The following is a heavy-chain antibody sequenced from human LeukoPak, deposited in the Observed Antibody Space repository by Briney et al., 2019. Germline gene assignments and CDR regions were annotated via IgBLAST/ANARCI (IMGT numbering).Heavy chain of an antibody. CDR3: ARGFGSSVLPYRRPYPLYYFDY. V-gene: IGHV4-39*01. D-gene: IGHD3-9*01. CDR1: GGSTSSSSYY. J-gene: IGHJ4*02. Sequence: SETLSLTCTVSGGSTSSSSYYWGWIRQPPGKGLEWIGSIYYSGSTYYNPSLKSRVTISVDTSKNQFSLKLCSVTAADTAVYYCARGFGSSVLPYRRPYPLYYFDYWGQGTLVTVSS. CDR2: IYYSGST.